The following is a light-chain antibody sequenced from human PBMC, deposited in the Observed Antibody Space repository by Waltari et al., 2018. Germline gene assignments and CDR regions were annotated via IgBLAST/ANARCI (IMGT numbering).Light chain of an antibody. CDR3: QQYRNLWT. CDR2: KES. Sequence: IPCRDSRSRSNWLACYQQKPGKAPKVLIYKESTLESGVPSRFSGSGSGTEFTLTISSLQPDDFATYYCQQYRNLWTFGQGTKVEIK. J-gene: IGKJ1*01. CDR1: RSRSNW. V-gene: IGKV1-5*03.